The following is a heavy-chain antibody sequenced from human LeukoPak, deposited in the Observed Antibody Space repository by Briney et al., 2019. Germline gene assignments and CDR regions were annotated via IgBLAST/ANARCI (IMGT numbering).Heavy chain of an antibody. V-gene: IGHV3-23*01. CDR2: ISGSDGST. J-gene: IGHJ4*02. CDR3: AKGSRDYNFRTGYYFDY. CDR1: GGSFSGYY. D-gene: IGHD5-24*01. Sequence: ETLSLTCAVYGGSFSGYYWSWVRQAPGKGLEWVSAISGSDGSTYYADSVKGRFTISRDNSKNTLDLQMNSLRAEDTAIYYCAKGSRDYNFRTGYYFDYWGQGTLVTVSS.